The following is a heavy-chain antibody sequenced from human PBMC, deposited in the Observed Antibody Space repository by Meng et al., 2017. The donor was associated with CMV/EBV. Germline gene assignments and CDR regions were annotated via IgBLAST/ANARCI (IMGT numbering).Heavy chain of an antibody. D-gene: IGHD5-24*01. Sequence: SCAASEFSITDYAVNWVRQAPGKGLEWVSVISASGYYTFYAESVKGRFTIGRDISKNTVYLQTNSLRAEDTAVYFCAKAPTRRYYFVSWGQGSLVTVSS. V-gene: IGHV3-23*01. CDR1: EFSITDYA. CDR2: ISASGYYT. J-gene: IGHJ4*02. CDR3: AKAPTRRYYFVS.